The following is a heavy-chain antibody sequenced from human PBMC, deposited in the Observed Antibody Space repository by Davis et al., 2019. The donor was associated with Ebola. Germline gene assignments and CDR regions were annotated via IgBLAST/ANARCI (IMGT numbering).Heavy chain of an antibody. D-gene: IGHD6-19*01. J-gene: IGHJ3*01. CDR2: IFPGDYET. CDR1: GYTFSDYW. CDR3: ARRRGLAVVSDAFDL. V-gene: IGHV5-51*01. Sequence: GESLKISCRGSGYTFSDYWIGWVRQLPGGSLDWMAVIFPGDYETRYRPSFRGQVAISADTSINTAYLQWTSLRASDTGIYYCARRRGLAVVSDAFDLWGQGTMVTVSS.